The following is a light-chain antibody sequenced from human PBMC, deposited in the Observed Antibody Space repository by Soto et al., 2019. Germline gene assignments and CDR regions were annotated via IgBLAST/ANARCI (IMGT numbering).Light chain of an antibody. CDR2: DAS. Sequence: DVQMTQSPSTLSASVGDRDTITCRASQSIRTWLAWYQQKPGKAPKLLIYDASSLESGVPSRFSGSGSGTEFTLTITSLQPDDFATYYCQQYNAYSRTFGQGTKV. J-gene: IGKJ1*01. V-gene: IGKV1-5*01. CDR1: QSIRTW. CDR3: QQYNAYSRT.